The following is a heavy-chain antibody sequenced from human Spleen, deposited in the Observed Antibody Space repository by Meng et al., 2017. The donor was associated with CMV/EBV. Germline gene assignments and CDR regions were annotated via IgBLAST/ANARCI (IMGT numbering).Heavy chain of an antibody. V-gene: IGHV1-8*01. Sequence: ASVKVSCKASGYTFISYDINWVRQATGQGLEWMGWMNPNSGNTGYAQKFQGRVTMTRNTSISTAYMELSSLRSEDTAVYYCARGLSRGTGFDPWGQGTLVTVSS. CDR1: GYTFISYD. CDR3: ARGLSRGTGFDP. D-gene: IGHD1-1*01. CDR2: MNPNSGNT. J-gene: IGHJ5*02.